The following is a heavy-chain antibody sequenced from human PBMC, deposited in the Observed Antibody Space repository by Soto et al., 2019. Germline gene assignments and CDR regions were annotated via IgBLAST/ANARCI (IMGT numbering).Heavy chain of an antibody. Sequence: QVQLQQWGAGLLKPSETLSLTCAVYGGSFSGYYWSWIRQPPGKGLEWIGEINHSGSTNYNPSLKSRVTISVDTSKNQFSLKLSSVTAADTAVYYCARERDYYGSGSYFRGYYYGMDVW. CDR3: ARERDYYGSGSYFRGYYYGMDV. D-gene: IGHD3-10*01. J-gene: IGHJ6*01. CDR2: INHSGST. V-gene: IGHV4-34*01. CDR1: GGSFSGYY.